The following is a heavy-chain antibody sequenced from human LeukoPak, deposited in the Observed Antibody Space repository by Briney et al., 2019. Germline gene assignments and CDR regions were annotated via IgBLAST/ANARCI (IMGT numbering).Heavy chain of an antibody. D-gene: IGHD3-10*01. V-gene: IGHV4-4*02. CDR2: IYHSGST. Sequence: PSETLALTCAVSGGSISSSNWWSWVRQPPGKGLEWIREIYHSGSTNYNPSLKSRVTISVDKSKNQFSLKLSSVTAADTAVYYCARRITTVRGAIGYYFDYWGQGTLVTVSS. CDR3: ARRITTVRGAIGYYFDY. J-gene: IGHJ4*02. CDR1: GGSISSSNW.